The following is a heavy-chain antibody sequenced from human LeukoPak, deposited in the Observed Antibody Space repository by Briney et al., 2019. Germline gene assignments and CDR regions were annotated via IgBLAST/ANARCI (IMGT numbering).Heavy chain of an antibody. J-gene: IGHJ4*02. V-gene: IGHV4-4*02. Sequence: GSLRLSCAASGFSFSSYWMSWVRRAPGKGLEWIGEIYHSGSTNYNPSLKSRVTISVDKSKNRFSLKLTSVTAADTAVYYCARQTGSGLFILPGGQGTLVTVSS. D-gene: IGHD3/OR15-3a*01. CDR1: GFSFSSYW. CDR3: ARQTGSGLFILP. CDR2: IYHSGST.